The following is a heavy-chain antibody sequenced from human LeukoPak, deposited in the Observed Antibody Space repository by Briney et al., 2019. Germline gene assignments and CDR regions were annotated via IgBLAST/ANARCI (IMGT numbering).Heavy chain of an antibody. V-gene: IGHV1-3*03. CDR2: INTGNGNT. CDR1: GYTFTDYA. D-gene: IGHD6-19*01. Sequence: ASVKVSCKASGYTFTDYAMHWVRQAPGQRLEWMGWINTGNGNTKYSQEFQGRVTITRDTSANTAYMELSSLRSEDMAVYYCARAVKYRSGPLTDLLPYYFDYWGQGTLVTVSS. CDR3: ARAVKYRSGPLTDLLPYYFDY. J-gene: IGHJ4*02.